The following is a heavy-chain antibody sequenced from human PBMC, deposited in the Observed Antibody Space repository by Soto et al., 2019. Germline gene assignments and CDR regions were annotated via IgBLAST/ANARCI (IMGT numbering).Heavy chain of an antibody. CDR3: AGVRGGAERGYWFDP. J-gene: IGHJ5*02. V-gene: IGHV4-31*03. D-gene: IGHD1-1*01. CDR2: IYHSGST. CDR1: GGSISSGGYY. Sequence: QVQLQESGPGLVKPSQTLSLTCTVSGGSISSGGYYWSWIRQHPGKGLEWIGYIYHSGSTYYNPSHKSRVTISVDTSKNRFSLKLSSVTAADTAVYYCAGVRGGAERGYWFDPWGQGTLVTVSS.